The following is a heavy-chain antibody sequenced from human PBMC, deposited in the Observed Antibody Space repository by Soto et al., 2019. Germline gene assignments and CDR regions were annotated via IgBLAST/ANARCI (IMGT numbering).Heavy chain of an antibody. D-gene: IGHD6-19*01. J-gene: IGHJ6*02. Sequence: GGSLRLSCAASGFTFSNAWMNWVRQAPGKGLEWVGRIKSKTDGGTTDYAAPVKGRFTISRDDSKNTLYLQMNSLKTEDTAVYYCTTDLLAVAGPSDYYYYGMDVWGQGTTVTVSS. V-gene: IGHV3-15*07. CDR2: IKSKTDGGTT. CDR1: GFTFSNAW. CDR3: TTDLLAVAGPSDYYYYGMDV.